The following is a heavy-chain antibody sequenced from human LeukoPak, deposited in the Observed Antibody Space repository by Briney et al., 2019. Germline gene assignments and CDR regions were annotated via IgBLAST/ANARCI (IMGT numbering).Heavy chain of an antibody. D-gene: IGHD4-11*01. Sequence: PGGSLRLSCAASGFTFSSYWMHWIRQAPGKGLEWVGRIKSKTDGETTAYAAPVKGTFTISRDDSKSTLYLHMNSLKTEDTAVYYCTTYSKGYWGQGTLVTVSS. CDR2: IKSKTDGETT. CDR1: GFTFSSYW. J-gene: IGHJ4*02. V-gene: IGHV3-15*01. CDR3: TTYSKGY.